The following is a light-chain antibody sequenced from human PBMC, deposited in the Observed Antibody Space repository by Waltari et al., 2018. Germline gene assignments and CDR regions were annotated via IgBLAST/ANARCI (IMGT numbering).Light chain of an antibody. CDR1: QSVSSY. Sequence: EIVLTQSPDTMSLSPGERATLSCRASQSVSSYLAWYQQKPGQAPRLLIYDASNRATGISARFSGSGSGTDFTLTISSLEPEDFAVYYCQQSSNWPRTFGQGTKVEIK. CDR3: QQSSNWPRT. CDR2: DAS. J-gene: IGKJ1*01. V-gene: IGKV3-11*01.